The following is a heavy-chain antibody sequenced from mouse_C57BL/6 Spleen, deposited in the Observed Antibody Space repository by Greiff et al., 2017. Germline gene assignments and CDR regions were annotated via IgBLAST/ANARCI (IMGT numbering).Heavy chain of an antibody. J-gene: IGHJ4*01. CDR1: GFTFSDYG. Sequence: DVHLVESGGGLVKPGGSLKLSCAASGFTFSDYGMHWVRQAPEKGLEWVAYISSGSSTIYYADTVKGRFTISRDNAKNTLFLQMTSLRSEDTAMYYCARSFLAGYAMDYWGQGTSGTVSS. CDR2: ISSGSSTI. V-gene: IGHV5-17*01. CDR3: ARSFLAGYAMDY.